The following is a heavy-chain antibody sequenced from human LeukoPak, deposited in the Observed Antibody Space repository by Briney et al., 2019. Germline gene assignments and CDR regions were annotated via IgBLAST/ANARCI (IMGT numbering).Heavy chain of an antibody. Sequence: PGGSLRLSCAASGFTFSRYWMHWVRQAPGKGLVWASRINSDGSSTNYADSVKGRFTISRDNSKNSLYLQMNSLRTEDTALYYCAKDIKYWGQGTLVTVSS. D-gene: IGHD3-10*01. V-gene: IGHV3-74*01. CDR3: AKDIKY. CDR1: GFTFSRYW. CDR2: INSDGSST. J-gene: IGHJ4*02.